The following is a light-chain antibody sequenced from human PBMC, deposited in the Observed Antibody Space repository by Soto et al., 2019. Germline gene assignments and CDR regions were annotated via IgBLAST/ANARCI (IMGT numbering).Light chain of an antibody. Sequence: EIVLTQSPGTLPLSPGDRATLSCRASQSVSSSYFAWYQQKPGQAPRLLIYGASSRATGIPDRFSGSGSGTDFTLTISRLQPEDFAVYYCQQYGTSPWTFGQGTKVEIK. CDR2: GAS. CDR1: QSVSSSY. CDR3: QQYGTSPWT. J-gene: IGKJ1*01. V-gene: IGKV3-20*01.